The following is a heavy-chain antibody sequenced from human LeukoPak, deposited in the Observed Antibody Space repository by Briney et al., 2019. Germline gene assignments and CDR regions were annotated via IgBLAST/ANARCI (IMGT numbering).Heavy chain of an antibody. V-gene: IGHV3-7*05. Sequence: GGSVRLSCTASGFIASSNYMSWVRQAPGKGLEWVANIKYDGSEKYYVDSVKGRFTISRDDAKNSLYLQMNSLRGDDTAVYYCATKRGDDWGQGTLVTVSS. D-gene: IGHD1-1*01. J-gene: IGHJ4*02. CDR3: ATKRGDD. CDR1: GFIASSNY. CDR2: IKYDGSEK.